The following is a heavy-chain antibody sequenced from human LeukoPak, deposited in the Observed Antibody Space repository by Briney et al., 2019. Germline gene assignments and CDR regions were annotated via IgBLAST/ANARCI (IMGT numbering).Heavy chain of an antibody. CDR1: GDSITSYY. V-gene: IGHV4-59*08. CDR2: IYYSGNT. CDR3: ANQLGYYYDSSGYSETDY. D-gene: IGHD3-22*01. Sequence: SETLSLTCTVSGDSITSYYWSWFRQPPGQGLEWIAYIYYSGNTNYNPSLKSRVTISVDTSKNQFSLKLSSVTAADTAVYYCANQLGYYYDSSGYSETDYWGQGTLVTVSS. J-gene: IGHJ4*02.